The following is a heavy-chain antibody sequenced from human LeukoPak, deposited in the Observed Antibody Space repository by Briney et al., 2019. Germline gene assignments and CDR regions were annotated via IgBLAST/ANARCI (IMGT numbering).Heavy chain of an antibody. Sequence: GRSLRLSCAASGFTFDDYAMHWVRQAPGKGLEWVSGISWNSGSIGYADSVKGRFTISRDNAKNSLYLQMNSLRAEDMALYYCAKASHYDSSGYPFDYWGQGTLVTVSS. CDR2: ISWNSGSI. CDR1: GFTFDDYA. CDR3: AKASHYDSSGYPFDY. D-gene: IGHD3-22*01. J-gene: IGHJ4*02. V-gene: IGHV3-9*03.